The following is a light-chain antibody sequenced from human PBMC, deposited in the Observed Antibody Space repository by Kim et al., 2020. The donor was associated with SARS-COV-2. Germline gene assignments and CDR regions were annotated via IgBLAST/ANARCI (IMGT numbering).Light chain of an antibody. CDR2: AAS. CDR3: QQSYSAPPT. V-gene: IGKV1-39*01. J-gene: IGKJ1*01. Sequence: DIQMTQSPSSLSASVGDRVTITCRASQSIISHLNWYQHKPGKAPNLLIYAASILQTGVSSRFSGSDSGTEFTLTISSLQPEDFATYYCQQSYSAPPTFGQGTKVEIK. CDR1: QSIISH.